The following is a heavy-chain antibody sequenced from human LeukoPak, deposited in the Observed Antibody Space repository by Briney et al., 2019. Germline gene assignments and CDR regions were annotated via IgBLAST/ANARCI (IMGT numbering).Heavy chain of an antibody. CDR1: GFTFSSYS. V-gene: IGHV3-21*01. Sequence: GGSLRLSCAASGFTFSSYSMNWVRQAPGKGLEWVSSIGAGDKYTYYGDSVKGRFTISRDNSKNTLYLQMNSLRAEDTAVYYCAREEFVVVPAANNWFDPWGQGTLVTVSS. D-gene: IGHD2-2*01. CDR3: AREEFVVVPAANNWFDP. CDR2: IGAGDKYT. J-gene: IGHJ5*02.